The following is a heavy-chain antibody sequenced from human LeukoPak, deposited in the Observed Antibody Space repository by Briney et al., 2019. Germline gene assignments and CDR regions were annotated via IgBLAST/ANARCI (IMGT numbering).Heavy chain of an antibody. CDR1: GFTFSTAA. V-gene: IGHV3-23*01. CDR3: AKDIVPNYGSTFDF. Sequence: GGSLRLSCAASGFTFSTAAMNWVRQGPGKGLEWVAVISDSGGITYYADSLKGRFTISRDNSKNTLYLQMNSLRADDTAVYYCAKDIVPNYGSTFDFWGQGTMVTVSS. CDR2: ISDSGGIT. D-gene: IGHD1-7*01. J-gene: IGHJ3*01.